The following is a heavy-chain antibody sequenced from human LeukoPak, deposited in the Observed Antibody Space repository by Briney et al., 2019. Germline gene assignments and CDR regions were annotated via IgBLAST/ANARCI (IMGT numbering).Heavy chain of an antibody. D-gene: IGHD6-13*01. CDR1: GFTFDDYA. V-gene: IGHV4-59*08. CDR3: ARQGEQLVNWFDP. Sequence: GSLRLSCAASGFTFDDYAMHWVRQAPGKGLEWIGYIYYSGSTNYNPSLKSRVTISVDTSKNQFSLKLSSVTAADTAVYYCARQGEQLVNWFDPWGQGTLVTVSS. CDR2: IYYSGST. J-gene: IGHJ5*02.